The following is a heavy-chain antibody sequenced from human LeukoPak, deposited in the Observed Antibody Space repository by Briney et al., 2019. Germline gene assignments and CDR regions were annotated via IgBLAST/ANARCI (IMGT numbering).Heavy chain of an antibody. J-gene: IGHJ4*02. V-gene: IGHV1-8*01. CDR2: MNPHSGNT. D-gene: IGHD3-10*01. CDR1: GYTFATYD. Sequence: ASVKVSCKASGYTFATYDINWVRQASGQGLEWMGWMNPHSGNTGYAQKFQGRVTMTRDTSINTAYMELSSLTSDDTAVYYCTRAPVPGNYWGQGTLVTVSS. CDR3: TRAPVPGNY.